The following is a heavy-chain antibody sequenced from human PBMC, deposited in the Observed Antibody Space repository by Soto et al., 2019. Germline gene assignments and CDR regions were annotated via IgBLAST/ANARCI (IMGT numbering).Heavy chain of an antibody. CDR1: GYTFTSYA. CDR3: ARAVAVPADFDY. D-gene: IGHD6-19*01. CDR2: INAGDGNT. V-gene: IGHV1-3*01. J-gene: IGHJ4*02. Sequence: ASVKVSCKASGYTFTSYAMHWVRQAPGQRLEWMGWINAGDGNTKYSQKFQGRVTITRDTSASTAYMELSSLRSEDSAVYYCARAVAVPADFDYWGQGTLVTVSS.